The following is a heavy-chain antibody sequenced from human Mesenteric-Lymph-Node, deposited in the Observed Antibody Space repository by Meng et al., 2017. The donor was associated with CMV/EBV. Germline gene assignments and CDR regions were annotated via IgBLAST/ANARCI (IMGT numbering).Heavy chain of an antibody. J-gene: IGHJ5*02. V-gene: IGHV1-2*06. CDR1: GYTFTDFY. Sequence: QLQLVQSRAEVAEPGAPVLLSCKASGYTFTDFYIPWVRQAPGQGLEWMGRINPNSGVSNSAQNFQGRVTMTRDTSISTAYMELGRLTSDDTAVYYCARDNVNPEGFDPWGQGTLVTVSS. D-gene: IGHD2/OR15-2a*01. CDR2: INPNSGVS. CDR3: ARDNVNPEGFDP.